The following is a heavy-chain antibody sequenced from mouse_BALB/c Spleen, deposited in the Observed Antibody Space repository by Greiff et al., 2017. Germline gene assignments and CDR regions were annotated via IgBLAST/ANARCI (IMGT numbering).Heavy chain of an antibody. V-gene: IGHV5-6-4*01. CDR1: GFTFSSYT. CDR3: TRVGGNSYAMDY. CDR2: ISSGGSYT. D-gene: IGHD2-1*01. J-gene: IGHJ4*01. Sequence: EVNLVESGGGLVKPGGSLKLSCAASGFTFSSYTMSWVRQTPEKRLEWVATISSGGSYTYYPDSVKGRFTISRDNAKNTLYLQMSSLKSEDTAMYYCTRVGGNSYAMDYWGQGTSVTVSS.